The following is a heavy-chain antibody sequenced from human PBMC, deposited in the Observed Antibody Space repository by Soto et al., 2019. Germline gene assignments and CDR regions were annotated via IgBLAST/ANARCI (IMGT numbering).Heavy chain of an antibody. Sequence: QVQLVQSGAEVKESGASVKVSCKASGYTFTGYYIHWVRQAPGQGLEWVGEISPKSGGTRYAQQFQGRVTKTKDTSSTTVYLELSNLSPDDTAVYYCGKGRSGEVGVFYWGQVTLVTVHS. J-gene: IGHJ4*02. D-gene: IGHD3-16*01. CDR3: GKGRSGEVGVFY. V-gene: IGHV1-2*02. CDR2: ISPKSGGT. CDR1: GYTFTGYY.